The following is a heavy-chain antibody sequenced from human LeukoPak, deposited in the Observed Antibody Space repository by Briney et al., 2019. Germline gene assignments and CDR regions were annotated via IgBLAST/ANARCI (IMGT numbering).Heavy chain of an antibody. CDR2: IVVGSGNT. D-gene: IGHD1-26*01. CDR3: AAESLEVGATNVNY. J-gene: IGHJ4*02. CDR1: GFTFTSSA. Sequence: ASVKVSCKASGFTFTSSAVQWVPQARGQRLEWIGWIVVGSGNTNYAQKFQERVTITRDMSTSTAYMELSSLRSEDTAVYYCAAESLEVGATNVNYWGQGTLVTVSS. V-gene: IGHV1-58*01.